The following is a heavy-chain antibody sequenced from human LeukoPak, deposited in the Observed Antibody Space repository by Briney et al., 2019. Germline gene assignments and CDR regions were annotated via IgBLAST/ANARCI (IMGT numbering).Heavy chain of an antibody. CDR2: INHSGST. D-gene: IGHD5-18*01. CDR1: GGSFSGYS. V-gene: IGHV4-34*01. J-gene: IGHJ5*02. CDR3: ATNLPGYSYGYWVA. Sequence: SETLSLTCAVYGGSFSGYSWSWIRQPPGKGLEWIGEINHSGSTNYNPSLKSRVTISLDTSKNQFSLKLTSVTTADTAVYYCATNLPGYSYGYWVAWGQGTLVTVSS.